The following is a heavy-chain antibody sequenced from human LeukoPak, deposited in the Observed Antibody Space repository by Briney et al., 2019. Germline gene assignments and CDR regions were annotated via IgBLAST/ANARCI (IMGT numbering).Heavy chain of an antibody. Sequence: GGSLRLSCAASGFTFSNYWMSWVRQAPGKGLEWVANMKPDGTEKYYVDSVKGRFTISRDNAKNSLYLQMNSLRADDTAVYYCARRYMDVWGKGTTATVSS. V-gene: IGHV3-7*01. J-gene: IGHJ6*03. CDR3: ARRYMDV. CDR2: MKPDGTEK. CDR1: GFTFSNYW.